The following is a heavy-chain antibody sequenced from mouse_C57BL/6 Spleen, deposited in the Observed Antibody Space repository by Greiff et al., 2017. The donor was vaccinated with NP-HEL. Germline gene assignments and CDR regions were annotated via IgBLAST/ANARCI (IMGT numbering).Heavy chain of an antibody. CDR1: GFSFNTYA. CDR2: IRSKSNNYAT. J-gene: IGHJ4*01. CDR3: GRDYSYYYAMDY. Sequence: EVQLVESGGGLVQPKGSLKLSCAASGFSFNTYAMNWVRQAPGKGLEWVARIRSKSNNYATYYADSVKDRFTISRDDSESMLYLQMNNLKTEDTAMYYCGRDYSYYYAMDYWGQGTSVTVSS. D-gene: IGHD2-12*01. V-gene: IGHV10-1*01.